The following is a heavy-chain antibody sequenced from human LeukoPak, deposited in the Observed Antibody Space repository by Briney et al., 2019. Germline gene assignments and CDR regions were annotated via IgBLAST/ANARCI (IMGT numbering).Heavy chain of an antibody. CDR2: IYYSGST. CDR1: GGSFSGYY. J-gene: IGHJ4*02. Sequence: SETLSLTCAVYGGSFSGYYWSWIRQPPGKGLEWIGYIYYSGSTNYNPSLKSRVTISVDTSKNQFSLKLSSVTAADTAVYYCARGRSARVGTYYYGSGSYSIIDYWGQGTLVTVSS. CDR3: ARGRSARVGTYYYGSGSYSIIDY. D-gene: IGHD3-10*01. V-gene: IGHV4-59*08.